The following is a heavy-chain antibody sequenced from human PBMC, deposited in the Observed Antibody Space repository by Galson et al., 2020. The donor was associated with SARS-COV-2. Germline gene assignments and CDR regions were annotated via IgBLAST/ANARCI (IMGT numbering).Heavy chain of an antibody. Sequence: GSLSPSCPAPAFTFSRYRVHRLPQDPGKGLESVSSISSSSSYIYNADSENSRSTIPRDNTKNTLYLQMNSLRAEDTAVYYCARYIAAAEGYYYYYMDVWGKGSTVTISS. CDR2: ISSSSSYI. CDR3: ARYIAAAEGYYYYYMDV. CDR1: AFTFSRYR. V-gene: IGHV3-21*01. D-gene: IGHD6-13*01. J-gene: IGHJ6*03.